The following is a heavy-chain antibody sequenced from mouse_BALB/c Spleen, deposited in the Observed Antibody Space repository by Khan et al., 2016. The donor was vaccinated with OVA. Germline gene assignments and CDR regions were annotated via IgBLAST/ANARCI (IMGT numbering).Heavy chain of an antibody. J-gene: IGHJ4*01. Sequence: QVQLKESGPGLVAPSQSLSITCTVSGFSLSRYNIHWVRQPPGKGLEWLGMIWSGGGTDYNSTLKIRLSISKDNSKSQVFLKMNSLQTDDTAMYYCARAYYRYDGYYAMDYWGQGTSVTVSS. CDR2: IWSGGGT. CDR3: ARAYYRYDGYYAMDY. D-gene: IGHD2-14*01. CDR1: GFSLSRYN. V-gene: IGHV2-6-4*01.